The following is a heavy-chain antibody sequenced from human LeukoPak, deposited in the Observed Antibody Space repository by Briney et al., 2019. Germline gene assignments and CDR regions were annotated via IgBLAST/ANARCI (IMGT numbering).Heavy chain of an antibody. J-gene: IGHJ4*02. D-gene: IGHD6-19*01. CDR1: GFTFSSYG. V-gene: IGHV3-30*18. CDR2: ISNDGSNE. CDR3: AKDRGTSVWYLDY. Sequence: GGSLRLSCTASGFTFSSYGMHWVRQAPGKGLEWVAVISNDGSNEYYADSVKGRFTISRDNSKNTLNLQMNSLRAEDTAVYYCAKDRGTSVWYLDYWGQGTLVTVSS.